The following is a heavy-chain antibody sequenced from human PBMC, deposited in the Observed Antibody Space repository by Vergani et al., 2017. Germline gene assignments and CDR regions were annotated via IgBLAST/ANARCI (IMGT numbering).Heavy chain of an antibody. Sequence: EVQLVESGGGLVQPGRSLRLSCAASGFTFDDYAMHWVRQAPGKGLEWVSGISWNSGSIGYADSVKGRFTISRDNAKNSLYLQMNSLRAEDTALYYCARGPYIPYGDYGGAPYYYYMDVWGKGTTVTVSS. CDR1: GFTFDDYA. D-gene: IGHD4-17*01. J-gene: IGHJ6*03. CDR2: ISWNSGSI. V-gene: IGHV3-9*01. CDR3: ARGPYIPYGDYGGAPYYYYMDV.